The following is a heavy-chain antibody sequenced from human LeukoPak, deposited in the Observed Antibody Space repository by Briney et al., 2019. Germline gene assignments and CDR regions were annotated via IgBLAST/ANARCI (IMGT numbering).Heavy chain of an antibody. Sequence: SETLSLTCAVSGGSISSGGYSWSWIRQPPGKGLEWIGYIYHSGSTYYNPSLKSRVTISVDRSKNQFSLKLSSVTAADTAVYYCARGRGYCSGGSCYVGYWGQGTLVTVSS. CDR2: IYHSGST. V-gene: IGHV4-30-2*01. CDR1: GGSISSGGYS. CDR3: ARGRGYCSGGSCYVGY. J-gene: IGHJ4*02. D-gene: IGHD2-15*01.